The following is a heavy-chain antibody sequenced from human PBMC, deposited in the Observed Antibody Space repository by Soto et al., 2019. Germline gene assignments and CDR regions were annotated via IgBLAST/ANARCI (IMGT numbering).Heavy chain of an antibody. V-gene: IGHV3-30-3*01. CDR2: ISNDGAKK. CDR3: ANPVPWNYAS. D-gene: IGHD1-7*01. CDR1: GFTFRSYA. Sequence: GGSLRLSCAGSGFTFRSYALHWVRQTPGKGLEWVAVISNDGAKKYYADSVRGRFTISRDNSKNTLFLQIDSLRPEDSAVYYCANPVPWNYASWGQGTLVTVSS. J-gene: IGHJ4*02.